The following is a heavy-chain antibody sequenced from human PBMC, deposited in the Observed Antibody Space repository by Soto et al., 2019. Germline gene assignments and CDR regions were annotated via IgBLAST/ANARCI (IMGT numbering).Heavy chain of an antibody. D-gene: IGHD6-13*01. V-gene: IGHV4-59*08. CDR1: GGSISSYY. CDR2: IYYSGST. CDR3: ARLIADSYFDY. Sequence: PSETLSLTCTVSGGSISSYYWSWIRQPPGKGLEWIGYIYYSGSTNYNPSLKSRVTISVDTSKNQFSLKLSSVTAADTAVYYCARLIADSYFDYWGQGTLVTVSS. J-gene: IGHJ4*02.